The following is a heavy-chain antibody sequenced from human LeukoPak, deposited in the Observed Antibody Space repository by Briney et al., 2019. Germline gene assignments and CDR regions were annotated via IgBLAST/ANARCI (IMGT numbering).Heavy chain of an antibody. CDR2: ISAYNGNT. D-gene: IGHD2-2*01. CDR3: ARGRGGGSYQLLLRWFDP. V-gene: IGHV1-18*01. J-gene: IGHJ5*02. Sequence: ASVKVSCKASGYTFTSYGISWVRQAPGQGLEWMGWISAYNGNTNYAQKLQGRVTMTTDTSTSTAYMELRSLRSDDTAVYYCARGRGGGSYQLLLRWFDPWGQGTLVTVSS. CDR1: GYTFTSYG.